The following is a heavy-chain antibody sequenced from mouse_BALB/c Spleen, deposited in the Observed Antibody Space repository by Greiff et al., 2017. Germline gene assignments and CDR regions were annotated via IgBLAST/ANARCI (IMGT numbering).Heavy chain of an antibody. CDR3: ARNGNYVYYAMDY. V-gene: IGHV3-2*02. CDR1: GYSITSDYA. D-gene: IGHD2-1*01. J-gene: IGHJ4*01. Sequence: EVKLVESGPGLVKPSQSLSLTCTVTGYSITSDYAWNWIRQFPGNKLEWMGYISYSGSTSYNPSLKSRISITRDTSKNQFFLQLNSVTTEDTATYYCARNGNYVYYAMDYWGQGTSVTVSS. CDR2: ISYSGST.